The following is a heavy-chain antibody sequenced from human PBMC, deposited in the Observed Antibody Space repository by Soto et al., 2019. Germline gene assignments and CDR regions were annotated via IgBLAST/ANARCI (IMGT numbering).Heavy chain of an antibody. CDR3: ARQQLVEYYYYGMDV. Sequence: GESLKLSCKGSGYSLTSYWISWVRQMPGKGLEWMGRIDPSDSYTNYSPSFQGHVTISADKSISTAYLQWSSLKASDTAMYYCARQQLVEYYYYGMDVWAQGTTVTVSS. J-gene: IGHJ6*01. CDR1: GYSLTSYW. V-gene: IGHV5-10-1*01. CDR2: IDPSDSYT. D-gene: IGHD6-13*01.